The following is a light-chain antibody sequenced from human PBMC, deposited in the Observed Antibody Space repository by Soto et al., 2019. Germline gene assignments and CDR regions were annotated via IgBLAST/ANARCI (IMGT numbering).Light chain of an antibody. V-gene: IGLV4-69*01. CDR1: SGHNTYA. Sequence: QSVLTQSPSASASLGASVKLTCTLSSGHNTYAIAWHQQQPEKGPRYLMKLNSDGSHSKGDGIPDRFSGSSSGAERYLTISSLQSEDKADYYCQTWGTGSWVFGGGTKVTVL. CDR2: LNSDGSH. CDR3: QTWGTGSWV. J-gene: IGLJ3*02.